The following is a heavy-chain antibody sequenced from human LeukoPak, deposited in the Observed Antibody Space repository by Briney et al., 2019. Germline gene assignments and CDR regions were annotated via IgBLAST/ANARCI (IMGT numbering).Heavy chain of an antibody. CDR1: GFTFSSYV. Sequence: GGSLRLSCAVSGFTFSSYVMTWVRQVPGKGLEWVSGISGSGGRTYYADSVKGRFTISRDNSKNTVYLQVNSLRAEDTAVYYCTKDGGCCGGDCYLEPCDYWGQGTLVTVSS. CDR2: ISGSGGRT. V-gene: IGHV3-23*01. CDR3: TKDGGCCGGDCYLEPCDY. J-gene: IGHJ4*02. D-gene: IGHD2-21*01.